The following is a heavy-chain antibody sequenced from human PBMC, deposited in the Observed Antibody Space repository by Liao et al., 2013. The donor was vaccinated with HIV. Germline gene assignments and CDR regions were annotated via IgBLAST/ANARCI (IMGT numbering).Heavy chain of an antibody. V-gene: IGHV4-34*01. Sequence: QVQLQQWGAGLLKPSETLSLTCAVYGGSFSGYYWSWIRQPPGKGLEWIGEINHSGSTNYNPSLKSRVTISVDTSKNQFSLKLSSVTAADTAVYYCASSWGRFPWGPNYYYMDVWGKGTTVTVSS. J-gene: IGHJ6*03. CDR2: INHSGST. CDR1: GGSFSGYY. D-gene: IGHD3-16*01. CDR3: ASSWGRFPWGPNYYYMDV.